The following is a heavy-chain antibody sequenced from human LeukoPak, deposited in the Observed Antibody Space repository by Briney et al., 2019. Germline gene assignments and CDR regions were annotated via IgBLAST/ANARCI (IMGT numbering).Heavy chain of an antibody. V-gene: IGHV4-4*02. CDR2: IHYSGTT. D-gene: IGHD3-22*01. CDR1: GGSISSSNW. Sequence: PSETLSLTCAVSGGSISSSNWWSWVRQPPGKGLEWIGYIHYSGTTNYNPSLKSRATISVDTSKNQFSLKLSSVTAADTAVYYCARADKVVRPRQYYYAGSDYLYYFDSWGQGTLVTVSS. J-gene: IGHJ4*02. CDR3: ARADKVVRPRQYYYAGSDYLYYFDS.